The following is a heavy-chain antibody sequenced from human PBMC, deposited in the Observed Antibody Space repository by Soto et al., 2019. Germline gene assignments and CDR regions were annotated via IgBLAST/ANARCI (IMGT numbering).Heavy chain of an antibody. CDR3: AREGGGYCSGGSCYPDY. D-gene: IGHD2-15*01. CDR2: ISYDGSNK. V-gene: IGHV3-30-3*01. Sequence: QVQLVESGGGVVQPGRSLRLSCAASGFTFSSYAMHWVRQAPGKGLEWVAVISYDGSNKYYADSVKGRFTISRDNSKNPLYLQMNSLRAEDTAVYYCAREGGGYCSGGSCYPDYWGQGTLVTVSS. J-gene: IGHJ4*02. CDR1: GFTFSSYA.